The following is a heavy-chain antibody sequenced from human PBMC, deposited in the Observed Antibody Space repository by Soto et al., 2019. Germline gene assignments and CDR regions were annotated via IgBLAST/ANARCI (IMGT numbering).Heavy chain of an antibody. CDR3: ARSDGYNCNWLDS. V-gene: IGHV1-8*01. D-gene: IGHD2-21*01. CDR2: MNPNSGNT. CDR1: GYTFASYD. J-gene: IGHJ5*01. Sequence: QVQLVQSGAEVKTPGASVKVSCKASGYTFASYDINWVRQAPGQGLEWMGWMNPNSGNTGYAAKFQGRLTMTRDTALSIAHMELSSLRNEDPAVYYCARSDGYNCNWLDSWGQGTLVTVSA.